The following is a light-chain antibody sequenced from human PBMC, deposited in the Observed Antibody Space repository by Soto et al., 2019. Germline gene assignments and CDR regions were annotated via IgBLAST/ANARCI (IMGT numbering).Light chain of an antibody. V-gene: IGKV3-15*01. Sequence: ELVNTQSPANLSVSPGKRAALSCRASQSVSDNLAWYQQKPGQAPRLLIYGASTRATGIPARFSGSGSGTEFTLTISSLQSEDFAVYYCQRYNNWPRTFGQGTKVGIK. CDR3: QRYNNWPRT. CDR2: GAS. CDR1: QSVSDN. J-gene: IGKJ1*01.